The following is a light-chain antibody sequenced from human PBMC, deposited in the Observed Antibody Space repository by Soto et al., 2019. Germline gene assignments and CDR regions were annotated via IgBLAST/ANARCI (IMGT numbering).Light chain of an antibody. CDR1: QGISSW. J-gene: IGKJ2*01. CDR2: YAS. Sequence: DILMTQSPSSVSASVGERVSITCRASQGISSWLAWYQQKPGRAPKLLISYASTLQTGIPSRFSGSGSGTDFTLTISSLQPEDFATYYCQQANSFPHTFGQGTRVEIK. V-gene: IGKV1-12*01. CDR3: QQANSFPHT.